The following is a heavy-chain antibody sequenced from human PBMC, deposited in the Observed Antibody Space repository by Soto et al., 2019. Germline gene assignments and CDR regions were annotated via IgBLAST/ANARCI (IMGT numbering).Heavy chain of an antibody. J-gene: IGHJ4*02. CDR2: IWYDGSNK. V-gene: IGHV3-33*01. CDR1: GFTFSSYG. D-gene: IGHD3-3*01. Sequence: GGSLRLSCAASGFTFSSYGMHWVRQAPGKGLEWVAVIWYDGSNKYYADSVKGRFTISRDNSKNTLYLQMNSLRAEDTAVYYCARDWRGAYYFDYWGQGTLVTVSS. CDR3: ARDWRGAYYFDY.